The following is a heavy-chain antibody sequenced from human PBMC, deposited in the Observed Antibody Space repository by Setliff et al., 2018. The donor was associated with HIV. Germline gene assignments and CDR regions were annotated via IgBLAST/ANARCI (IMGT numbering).Heavy chain of an antibody. CDR3: ARVRDYYDSGAQAFDI. V-gene: IGHV3-21*01. CDR1: GFTFRNYK. J-gene: IGHJ3*02. CDR2: ITIGSGDV. Sequence: GGSLRLSCAASGFTFRNYKMNWVRQAPGKGLEWVSSITIGSGDVFYADSVQGRFTISRDNAKNSLYLQMNSLRGEDTAIYYCARVRDYYDSGAQAFDIWGQGTMVTVSS. D-gene: IGHD3-22*01.